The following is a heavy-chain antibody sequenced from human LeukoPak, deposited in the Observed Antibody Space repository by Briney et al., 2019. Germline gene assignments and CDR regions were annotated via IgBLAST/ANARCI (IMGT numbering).Heavy chain of an antibody. D-gene: IGHD2-2*02. J-gene: IGHJ5*02. Sequence: SVKVSCKASGGTFSSYAISWVRQAPGQGLEWMGGIIPIFGTANYAQKFQGRVTIIADESTSTAYMELSSLRSEDTAVYYCARYPTGDCSSTSCYTWWFDPWGQGTLVTVSS. V-gene: IGHV1-69*13. CDR1: GGTFSSYA. CDR3: ARYPTGDCSSTSCYTWWFDP. CDR2: IIPIFGTA.